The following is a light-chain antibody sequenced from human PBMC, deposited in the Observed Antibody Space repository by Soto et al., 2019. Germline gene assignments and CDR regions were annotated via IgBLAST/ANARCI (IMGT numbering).Light chain of an antibody. V-gene: IGLV1-44*01. CDR2: NNH. CDR1: SSNIGSNP. CDR3: ASWEDSLSGVL. Sequence: QSVLTQSPSASGTPGQRVTISCSGSSSNIGSNPVHWYQQLPGSDPKLLIHNNHQRPAGVPDRFSASKSGTSASLAIGGLQSEDEADYYCASWEDSLSGVLFGGGTKLTVL. J-gene: IGLJ2*01.